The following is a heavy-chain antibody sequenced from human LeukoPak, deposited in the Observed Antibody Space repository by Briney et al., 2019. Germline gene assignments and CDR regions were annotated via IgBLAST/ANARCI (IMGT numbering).Heavy chain of an antibody. CDR1: GGTFSSYA. D-gene: IGHD6-19*01. V-gene: IGHV1-69*04. J-gene: IGHJ6*02. CDR3: AREIMAVAGNSLYYYYYGMDV. CDR2: IIPILGIA. Sequence: ASVKVSCKASGGTFSSYAISWVRQAPGQGLEWMGRIIPILGIANYAQKFQGRVTITADKSTSTAYMELSSLRSEDTAVYYCAREIMAVAGNSLYYYYYGMDVWGQGTTVTVSS.